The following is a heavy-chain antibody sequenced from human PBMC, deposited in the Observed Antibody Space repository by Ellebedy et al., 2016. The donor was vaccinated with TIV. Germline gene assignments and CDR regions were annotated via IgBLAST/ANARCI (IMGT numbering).Heavy chain of an antibody. D-gene: IGHD2-8*02. J-gene: IGHJ3*02. V-gene: IGHV3-30*18. Sequence: PGGSLRLSCAASGFTFNSYGMHWVRQAPGKGLEWVSVISNDESTQYYVDSVKRRFTIYRDNSKNTVYLQMNSLRAEDTAIYSCAKELVHAIHGFDIWGQGTVVTVSS. CDR3: AKELVHAIHGFDI. CDR1: GFTFNSYG. CDR2: ISNDESTQ.